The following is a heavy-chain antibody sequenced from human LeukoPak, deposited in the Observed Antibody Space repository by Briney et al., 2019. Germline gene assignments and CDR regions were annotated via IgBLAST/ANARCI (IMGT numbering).Heavy chain of an antibody. Sequence: SETLSLTCTVSNGSMTSDSYYWAWVRHPPGTGLEWIGTIFYSGKTYYSASLKSRVTVSLDTSKKNFSLRLSSVTAADTAVYYCARLWVVATWFDAWGQGALVTVSS. J-gene: IGHJ5*02. D-gene: IGHD3-16*01. CDR3: ARLWVVATWFDA. CDR1: NGSMTSDSYY. V-gene: IGHV4-39*02. CDR2: IFYSGKT.